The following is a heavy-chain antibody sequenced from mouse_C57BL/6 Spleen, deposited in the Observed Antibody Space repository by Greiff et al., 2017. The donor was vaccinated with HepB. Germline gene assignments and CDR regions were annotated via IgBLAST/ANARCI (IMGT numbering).Heavy chain of an antibody. V-gene: IGHV14-2*01. CDR1: GFNIKDYY. J-gene: IGHJ3*01. Sequence: VQLQQSGAELVKPGASVKLSCTASGFNIKDYYMHWVKQRPEQGLEWIGRLDPEDGDTKYAPKFQGKATITADTSSNTAYLQRSSLTSEDTAVYYCARETAQAISWFAYWGQGTLVTVSA. CDR3: ARETAQAISWFAY. CDR2: LDPEDGDT. D-gene: IGHD3-2*02.